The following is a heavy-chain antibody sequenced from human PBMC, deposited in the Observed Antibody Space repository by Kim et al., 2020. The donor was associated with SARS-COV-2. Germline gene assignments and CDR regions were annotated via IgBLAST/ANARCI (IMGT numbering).Heavy chain of an antibody. Sequence: YADSVKGRFTISRDNSNNTLYLQMNSLRAEDTAVYYCAKALWFGELLPDYWGQGTLVTVSS. CDR3: AKALWFGELLPDY. V-gene: IGHV3-23*01. D-gene: IGHD3-10*01. J-gene: IGHJ4*02.